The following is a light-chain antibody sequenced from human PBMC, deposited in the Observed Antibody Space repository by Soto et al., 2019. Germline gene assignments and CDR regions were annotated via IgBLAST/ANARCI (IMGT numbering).Light chain of an antibody. CDR2: KAS. V-gene: IGKV1-5*03. CDR1: QTISSW. CDR3: QHYNSYSEA. J-gene: IGKJ1*01. Sequence: DIQMTQSPSTLSASLGDRLTITGRSSQTISSWLAWYQQKPGKAPKLLIYKASTLKSGVPSRFSGSGSGTEFTLTISSLQPDDFATYYCQHYNSYSEAFGQGTKVDI.